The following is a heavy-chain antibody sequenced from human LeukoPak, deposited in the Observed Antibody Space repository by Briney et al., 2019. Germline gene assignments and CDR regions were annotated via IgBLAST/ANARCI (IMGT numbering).Heavy chain of an antibody. Sequence: SVTVSCKASGGTLNSYAISWVRQAPGQGLEWMGGIISIFGKENYAQNLEGSDTINADESTSTAHMELSSVRCEDTGVCLCYLAEWKLLRGNFDYWGQGTLVTVSS. CDR3: YLAEWKLLRGNFDY. CDR1: GGTLNSYA. CDR2: IISIFGKE. V-gene: IGHV1-69*13. J-gene: IGHJ4*02. D-gene: IGHD1-26*01.